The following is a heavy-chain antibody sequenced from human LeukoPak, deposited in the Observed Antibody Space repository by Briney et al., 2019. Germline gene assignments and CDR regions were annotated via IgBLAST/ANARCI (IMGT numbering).Heavy chain of an antibody. CDR1: GFTFSRYE. J-gene: IGHJ4*02. D-gene: IGHD1-26*01. CDR2: ISSSGSTI. Sequence: GGSLRLSCVASGFTFSRYEMNWVRQAPGEGLEWVSYISSSGSTIYYADSVKGRFTISRDNAENSLYLQMNSLRAEDTAVYYCARRAVGATGSFDYWGQGTLVTVSS. V-gene: IGHV3-48*03. CDR3: ARRAVGATGSFDY.